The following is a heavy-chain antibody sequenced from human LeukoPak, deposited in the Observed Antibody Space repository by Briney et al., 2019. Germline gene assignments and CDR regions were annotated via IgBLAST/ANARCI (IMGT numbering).Heavy chain of an antibody. CDR3: ARGGTITWVEDY. J-gene: IGHJ4*02. V-gene: IGHV3-7*05. CDR1: GFTFNNYW. D-gene: IGHD3-16*01. CDR2: ISQDGSEK. Sequence: GGSLRLSCAASGFTFNNYWMDWVRQTPGKGLEWVAKISQDGSEKRYVDSVKGRFTISRDTTKNSLYLQMNSLRAEDTAVYYCARGGTITWVEDYWGQGTLVTVSS.